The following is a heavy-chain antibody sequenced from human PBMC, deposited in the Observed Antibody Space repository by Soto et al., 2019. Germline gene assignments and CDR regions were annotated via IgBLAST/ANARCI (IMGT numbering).Heavy chain of an antibody. CDR3: ARDPYGDWQH. CDR2: ISAYNGNT. CDR1: GYALTSYS. V-gene: IGHV1-18*01. D-gene: IGHD4-17*01. J-gene: IGHJ1*01. Sequence: VSLNVSRKPSGYALTSYSFSWLRQAPGQGLEWMGWISAYNGNTNYAQKLQGRVTMTTDTSTSTAYMELRSLRSDDTAVYYCARDPYGDWQHWGQGTLVTVSS.